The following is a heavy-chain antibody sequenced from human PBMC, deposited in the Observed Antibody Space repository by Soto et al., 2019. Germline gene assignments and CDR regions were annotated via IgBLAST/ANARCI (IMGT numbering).Heavy chain of an antibody. CDR2: IYYSGST. CDR1: GGSISSYY. Sequence: SETLSLTCTVSGGSISSYYWSWIRQPPGKGLEWIGYIYYSGSTNYNPSLKSRVTISVDTSKNQFSLKLSSVTAADTAVYYCARVGIQLGFPYYFDYWGQGTLVTVSS. CDR3: ARVGIQLGFPYYFDY. V-gene: IGHV4-59*01. J-gene: IGHJ4*02. D-gene: IGHD5-18*01.